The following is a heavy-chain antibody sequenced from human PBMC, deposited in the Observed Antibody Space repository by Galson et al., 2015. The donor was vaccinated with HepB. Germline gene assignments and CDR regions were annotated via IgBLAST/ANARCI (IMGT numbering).Heavy chain of an antibody. CDR1: GGSFSGSS. D-gene: IGHD2-2*01. J-gene: IGHJ5*02. V-gene: IGHV4-34*01. Sequence: TLSLTCAVYGGSFSGSSWTWIRQTPGKGLEWIGEINHSGRTNYNPSLRSRVTIFVATSKKQFSLKMNSVTAADTAIYYCAALTDQSWFDPWGQGTLVTVPS. CDR2: INHSGRT. CDR3: AALTDQSWFDP.